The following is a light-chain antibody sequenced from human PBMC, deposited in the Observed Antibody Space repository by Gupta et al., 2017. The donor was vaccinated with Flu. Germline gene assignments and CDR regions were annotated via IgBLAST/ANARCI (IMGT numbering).Light chain of an antibody. Sequence: SSSNIESNVEYGYQHLQGAAPQRLLAMNNQRHSGAPDRFSVSRSGTSASLAISGLLSEDEADYYCASWEDSRSSEVFGTGTKVTVL. CDR3: ASWEDSRSSEV. V-gene: IGLV1-47*01. CDR1: SSNIESNV. J-gene: IGLJ1*01. CDR2: MNN.